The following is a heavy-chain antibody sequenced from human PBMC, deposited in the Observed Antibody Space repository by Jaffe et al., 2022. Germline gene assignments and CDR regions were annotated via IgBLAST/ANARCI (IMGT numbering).Heavy chain of an antibody. CDR1: GGTFSSYT. J-gene: IGHJ4*02. CDR2: IIPILGIA. V-gene: IGHV1-69*02. D-gene: IGHD3-22*01. Sequence: QVQLVQSGAEVKKPGSSVKVSCKASGGTFSSYTISWVRQAPGQGLEWMGRIIPILGIANYAQKFQGRVTITADKSTSTAYMELSSLRSEDTAVYYCARGLDDSSGVYFDYWGQGTLVTVSS. CDR3: ARGLDDSSGVYFDY.